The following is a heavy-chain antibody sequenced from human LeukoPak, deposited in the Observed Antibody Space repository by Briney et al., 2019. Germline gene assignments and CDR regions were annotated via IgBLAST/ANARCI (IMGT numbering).Heavy chain of an antibody. D-gene: IGHD1-1*01. CDR2: INPSGGST. Sequence: ASVKVSCKASGYTFTSYYMHWVRQAPGQGLEWMGIINPSGGSTSYAQKFQGRVTMARDMSTSTDYMELSSLRSEDTAVYYCARDPTTSTGADAFDIWGQGTMVTVSS. CDR1: GYTFTSYY. J-gene: IGHJ3*02. V-gene: IGHV1-46*01. CDR3: ARDPTTSTGADAFDI.